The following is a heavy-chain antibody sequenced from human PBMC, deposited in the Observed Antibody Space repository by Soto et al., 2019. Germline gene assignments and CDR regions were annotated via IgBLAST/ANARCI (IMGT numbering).Heavy chain of an antibody. J-gene: IGHJ6*02. CDR2: IIPIFGTA. CDR1: GGTFSSYA. Sequence: SVKVSCKASGGTFSSYAISWVRQAPGQGLEWMGGIIPIFGTANYAQKFQGRVTITADESTSTAYMELSSLRSEDTAVYYCARGSRRSHGSGSQRGRYYYYGMDVWGQGTTVTVSS. V-gene: IGHV1-69*13. CDR3: ARGSRRSHGSGSQRGRYYYYGMDV. D-gene: IGHD3-10*01.